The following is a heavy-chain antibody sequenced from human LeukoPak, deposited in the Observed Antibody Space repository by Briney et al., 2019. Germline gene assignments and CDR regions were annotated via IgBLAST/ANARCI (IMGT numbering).Heavy chain of an antibody. V-gene: IGHV4-59*05. Sequence: SETLSLTCTVSGDSISSYYWSWIRQPPGKGLEWIGSIYYSGSTYYNPSLKSRVTISVDTSKNQFSLKLSSVTAADTAVYYCARHPFYGDYRFDYWGQGTLVTVSS. CDR2: IYYSGST. CDR3: ARHPFYGDYRFDY. J-gene: IGHJ4*02. D-gene: IGHD4-17*01. CDR1: GDSISSYY.